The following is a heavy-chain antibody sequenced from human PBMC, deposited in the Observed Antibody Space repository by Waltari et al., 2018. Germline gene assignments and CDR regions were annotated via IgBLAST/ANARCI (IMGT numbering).Heavy chain of an antibody. CDR1: GYSISSGYY. J-gene: IGHJ4*02. CDR2: IYHSGST. CDR3: AGSYCSGGSCYSSVDY. D-gene: IGHD2-15*01. V-gene: IGHV4-38-2*01. Sequence: QVQLQESGPGLVKPSETLSLTCAVSGYSISSGYYWGWIRQPPGKGLEWIGSIYHSGSTYYNPSLKSRVTISVDTSKNQFSRKLSSVTAADTAVYYCAGSYCSGGSCYSSVDYWGQGTLVTVSS.